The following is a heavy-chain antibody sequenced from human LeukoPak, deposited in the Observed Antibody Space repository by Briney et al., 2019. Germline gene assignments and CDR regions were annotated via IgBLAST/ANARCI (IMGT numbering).Heavy chain of an antibody. CDR1: GFSFSSYA. J-gene: IGHJ3*02. D-gene: IGHD3-22*01. CDR3: VRGPGLFPTMIVVAIIYAFDI. Sequence: PGGSLRLSCAASGFSFSSYAMTWVRQSPGKGLEWVSNIIGSGDRTYYADSVRGRFTISRDNSKKMVYLQMNSLRAEDMTVYYCVRGPGLFPTMIVVAIIYAFDIWGQGTMVTVSS. CDR2: IIGSGDRT. V-gene: IGHV3-23*01.